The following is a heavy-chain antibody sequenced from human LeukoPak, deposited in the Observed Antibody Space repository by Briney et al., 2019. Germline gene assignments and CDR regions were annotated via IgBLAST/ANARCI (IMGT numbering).Heavy chain of an antibody. CDR2: IKQDGSEK. Sequence: GGSLRLSCAASGFIFSNYWVTWLRQAPGKGLEWVANIKQDGSEKYYVDSVKGRFTISRDNAKNSLYLQLDSLRAEDTAVYYCARDLGGGLWPNAFDVWGQGTRVTVSP. D-gene: IGHD3-16*01. CDR1: GFIFSNYW. J-gene: IGHJ3*01. CDR3: ARDLGGGLWPNAFDV. V-gene: IGHV3-7*05.